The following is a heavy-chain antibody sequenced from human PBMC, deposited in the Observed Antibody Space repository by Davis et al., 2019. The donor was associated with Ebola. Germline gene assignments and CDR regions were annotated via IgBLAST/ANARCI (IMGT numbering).Heavy chain of an antibody. CDR2: ISSSSYT. CDR3: ARDREDFWSLSDAFDI. V-gene: IGHV3-11*06. D-gene: IGHD3-3*01. Sequence: GESLKISCAASGFTFSDYYMSWIRQAPGKGLEWVSYISSSSYTNYADSVKGRFTISRDNAKNSLYLQMNSLRAEDTAVYYCARDREDFWSLSDAFDIWGQGTMVTVSS. CDR1: GFTFSDYY. J-gene: IGHJ3*02.